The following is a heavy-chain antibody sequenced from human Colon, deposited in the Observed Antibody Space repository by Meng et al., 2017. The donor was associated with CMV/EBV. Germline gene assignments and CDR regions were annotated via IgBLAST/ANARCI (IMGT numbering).Heavy chain of an antibody. J-gene: IGHJ4*02. CDR1: GYTLSDYH. CDR3: ARDPSGSRVPFDY. V-gene: IGHV1-2*02. D-gene: IGHD1-26*01. Sequence: QVQFVESGAEVKKPGASVKVSCKASGYTLSDYHIHWVRQAPGQGLEWMGWINSNSGATDYAQKFQGRLTMTRDTSITTVYMELSSLRSDDTAVYYCARDPSGSRVPFDYWGQGSLVTVSS. CDR2: INSNSGAT.